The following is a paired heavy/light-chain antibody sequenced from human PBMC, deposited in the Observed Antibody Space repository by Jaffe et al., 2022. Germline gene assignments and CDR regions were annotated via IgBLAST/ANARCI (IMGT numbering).Light chain of an antibody. CDR2: END. Sequence: QSVLTQPPSVSAAPGQNVTISCSGSSSNIGNNYVSWYQQFPGTAPKFLIYENDKRPSGIPDRFSGSKSGTSATLAITGLQTGDEADYSCATWDSSLSADVFGTGTKVTVL. V-gene: IGLV1-51*02. J-gene: IGLJ1*01. CDR1: SSNIGNNY. CDR3: ATWDSSLSADV.
Heavy chain of an antibody. Sequence: QITLKESGPTLVKPTQTLTLTCTFSGFSLDSSGVGVGWIRQPPGKALEWLALIYWNDDKRYSPSLKNRLTITKDSSKNQVVLRLTNMDPVDTATYYCAHRVYAFTSSSVGVRYYYYYRDVWGKGTTVTVSS. CDR1: GFSLDSSGVG. V-gene: IGHV2-5*01. J-gene: IGHJ6*03. CDR2: IYWNDDK. CDR3: AHRVYAFTSSSVGVRYYYYYRDV. D-gene: IGHD3-3*01.